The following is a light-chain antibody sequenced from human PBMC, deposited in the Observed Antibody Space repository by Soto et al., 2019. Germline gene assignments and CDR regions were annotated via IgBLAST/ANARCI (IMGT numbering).Light chain of an antibody. CDR2: KAS. Sequence: DIQITQSPSTLSGSVGDRVTITCRASQTISSWLAWYQQKPGKAPKLLIYKASTLKSGVPSRFSGSGSGTEFTLTISSLQPDDFATYYCQHYNSYSEAFGQGTKWISN. CDR3: QHYNSYSEA. CDR1: QTISSW. J-gene: IGKJ1*01. V-gene: IGKV1-5*03.